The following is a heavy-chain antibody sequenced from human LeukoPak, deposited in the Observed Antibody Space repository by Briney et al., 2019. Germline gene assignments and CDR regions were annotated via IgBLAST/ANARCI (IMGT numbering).Heavy chain of an antibody. J-gene: IGHJ4*02. D-gene: IGHD3-3*01. CDR3: AKDRIVATIFGVVITYFDY. CDR2: ISGSGGST. CDR1: GFTFSSYA. V-gene: IGHV3-23*01. Sequence: GGSLRLSCAASGFTFSSYAMSWVRQAPGKGLEWVSAISGSGGSTYYADSVKGRFTISRDNSKNTLYLQMNSLRAEDTAVYYCAKDRIVATIFGVVITYFDYWGQGTLVTVSS.